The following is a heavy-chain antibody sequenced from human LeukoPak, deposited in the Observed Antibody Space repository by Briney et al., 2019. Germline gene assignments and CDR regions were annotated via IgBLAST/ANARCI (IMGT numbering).Heavy chain of an antibody. J-gene: IGHJ3*02. D-gene: IGHD3-22*01. CDR1: GYTFTSYG. V-gene: IGHV1-18*01. Sequence: ASVKVSFKGSGYTFTSYGISWVRQAHGKGKEWMGWISAYNGNRNYEQMLQGRGRITTDRDKSKDYTELRRMRSDDSSVYYCARSQHSSDAFDIWGQGTMDTVSS. CDR3: ARSQHSSDAFDI. CDR2: ISAYNGNR.